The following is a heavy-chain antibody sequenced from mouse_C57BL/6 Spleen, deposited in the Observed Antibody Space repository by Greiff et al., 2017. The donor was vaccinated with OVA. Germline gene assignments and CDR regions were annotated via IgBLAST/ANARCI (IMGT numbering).Heavy chain of an antibody. J-gene: IGHJ4*01. V-gene: IGHV1-82*01. CDR3: ATSTGPLYAMDY. D-gene: IGHD4-1*02. Sequence: QVQLQQSGPELVKPGASVKISCKASGYAFSSSWMNWVKQRPGKGLEWIGRIYPGDGDTNYNGKFKGKATLTADKSSSTAYMQLSSLTSEDSAVYFCATSTGPLYAMDYWGQGTSVTDSS. CDR2: IYPGDGDT. CDR1: GYAFSSSW.